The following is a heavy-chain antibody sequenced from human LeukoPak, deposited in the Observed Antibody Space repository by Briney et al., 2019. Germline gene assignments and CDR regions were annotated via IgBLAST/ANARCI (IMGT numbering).Heavy chain of an antibody. V-gene: IGHV3-30*02. Sequence: GGSLRLSCTASGLTFSSSGMHWVRQAPGKGLDWVSLINHDGINTFYADSVKGRFTISRDNSQNTLYLQMNSLRGEDTAVYYCTNFDYWGQGTLVTVSS. CDR1: GLTFSSSG. CDR2: INHDGINT. J-gene: IGHJ4*02. CDR3: TNFDY.